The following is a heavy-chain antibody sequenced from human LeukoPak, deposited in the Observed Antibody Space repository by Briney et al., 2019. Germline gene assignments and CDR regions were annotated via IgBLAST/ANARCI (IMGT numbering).Heavy chain of an antibody. CDR1: GFTFSSYW. Sequence: PGGSLRLSCAVSGFTFSSYWMSWVRQAPGKGLEGVANINHDAGEMYYVDSVKGRFTVSRDNAKNSLYLQMNSLRAEDTAVYYCARLGPYCSTSTCYNLVGYYYYYMDVWGKGTTVTVSS. CDR3: ARLGPYCSTSTCYNLVGYYYYYMDV. J-gene: IGHJ6*03. V-gene: IGHV3-7*01. CDR2: INHDAGEM. D-gene: IGHD2-2*02.